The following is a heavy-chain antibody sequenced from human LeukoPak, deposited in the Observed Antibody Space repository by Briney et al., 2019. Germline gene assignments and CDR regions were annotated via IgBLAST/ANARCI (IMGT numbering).Heavy chain of an antibody. J-gene: IGHJ3*01. CDR2: ISAYNGNT. CDR1: GYTFTSYG. CDR3: AREPPRGNDVGVFDF. D-gene: IGHD1-1*01. V-gene: IGHV1-18*01. Sequence: GASVKVSCKASGYTFTSYGISWVRQAPGQGLEWMGWISAYNGNTNYAQKLQGRVTMTTDTSTSTAHMELRSLRSDDTAVYYCAREPPRGNDVGVFDFWGQGTMVTVSS.